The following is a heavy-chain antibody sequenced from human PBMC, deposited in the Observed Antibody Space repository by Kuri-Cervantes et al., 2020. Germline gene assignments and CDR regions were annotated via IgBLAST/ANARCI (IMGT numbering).Heavy chain of an antibody. CDR2: ISHSDDRI. Sequence: GGSLRLSCAASGFTFSNYAMSWVRQAPGKGLEWVSTISHSDDRIFYSASVKGRFTISRDSSRNTLFLQINALRVEDTAVYYCAKRGAYNGWGAFDVWGQGTMVTVSS. J-gene: IGHJ3*01. D-gene: IGHD3-10*01. CDR1: GFTFSNYA. CDR3: AKRGAYNGWGAFDV. V-gene: IGHV3-23*01.